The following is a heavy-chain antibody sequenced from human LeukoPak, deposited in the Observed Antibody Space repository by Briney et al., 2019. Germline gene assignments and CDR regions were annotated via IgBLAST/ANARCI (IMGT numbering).Heavy chain of an antibody. CDR3: AKGSRSYYEVFSDY. CDR2: ISGSGGST. J-gene: IGHJ4*02. CDR1: GFTFSSYA. D-gene: IGHD1-26*01. Sequence: GGSLRLSCAASGFTFSSYAMSWVRQVPGKGLEWVSAISGSGGSTYYADSVKGRFTISRDNSKNTLYLQMNSLRAEDTAVYYCAKGSRSYYEVFSDYWGQGTLVTVSS. V-gene: IGHV3-23*01.